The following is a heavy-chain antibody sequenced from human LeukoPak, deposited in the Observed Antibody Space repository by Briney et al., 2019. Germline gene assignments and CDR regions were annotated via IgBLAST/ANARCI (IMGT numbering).Heavy chain of an antibody. Sequence: ASVKVSCKASGGTFISYAISWVRQAPGQGLEWMGGIIPIFGTANYAQKFQGRVTITADESTSTAYMELSSLRSEDTAVYYCAVGNYHYYYMDVWGKGTTVTVSS. CDR3: AVGNYHYYYMDV. CDR2: IIPIFGTA. J-gene: IGHJ6*03. D-gene: IGHD1-26*01. V-gene: IGHV1-69*13. CDR1: GGTFISYA.